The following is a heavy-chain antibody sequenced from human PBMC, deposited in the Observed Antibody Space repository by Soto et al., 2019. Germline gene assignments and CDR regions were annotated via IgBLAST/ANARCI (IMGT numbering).Heavy chain of an antibody. D-gene: IGHD2-15*01. CDR1: GGTFSSYT. Sequence: ASVKVSCKTSGGTFSSYTISWVRQAPGNGNTKYSQKFQGRVTITRDTSASTAYMELSSLRSEDTAVYYCARDILFDYWGQGTLVTVSS. V-gene: IGHV1-3*01. CDR3: ARDILFDY. J-gene: IGHJ4*02. CDR2: GNGNT.